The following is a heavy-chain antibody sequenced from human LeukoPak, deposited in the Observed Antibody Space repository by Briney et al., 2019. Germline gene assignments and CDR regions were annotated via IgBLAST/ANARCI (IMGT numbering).Heavy chain of an antibody. D-gene: IGHD2-15*01. V-gene: IGHV3-7*01. Sequence: PGGSLRLSCAASGFTFSSYWMSWVRQAPGKGLEWVANIKQDGSEKYYVDSVKGRFTISRDNAENSLYLQMNSLRAEDTAVYYCARDARLRGGGRFDYWGQGTLVTVSS. CDR1: GFTFSSYW. CDR3: ARDARLRGGGRFDY. CDR2: IKQDGSEK. J-gene: IGHJ4*02.